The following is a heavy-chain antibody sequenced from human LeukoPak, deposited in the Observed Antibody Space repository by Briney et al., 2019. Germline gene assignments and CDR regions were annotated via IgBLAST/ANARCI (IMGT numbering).Heavy chain of an antibody. V-gene: IGHV3-53*01. Sequence: GGSLRLSCAASGFTVSSNYMSWVRQAPGKGLEWVSVIYSGGSTYYADSVKGRFTISRDNSKNTLYLQMNSLRAEDTAVYYCAKVGSSYCSGGSCLGAFDIWGQGTMVTVSS. CDR2: IYSGGST. D-gene: IGHD2-15*01. CDR3: AKVGSSYCSGGSCLGAFDI. CDR1: GFTVSSNY. J-gene: IGHJ3*02.